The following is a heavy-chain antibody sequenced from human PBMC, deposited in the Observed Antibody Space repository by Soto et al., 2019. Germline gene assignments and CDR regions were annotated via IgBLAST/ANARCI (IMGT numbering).Heavy chain of an antibody. D-gene: IGHD3-22*01. CDR2: ISAYNGNT. J-gene: IGHJ4*02. V-gene: IGHV1-18*01. CDR3: ATMGGGTYYYESSGYSLHY. CDR1: GYTFTSYG. Sequence: ASVKVSCKASGYTFTSYGISWVRQAPGQGLEWMGWISAYNGNTNYAQKLQGRVTMTTDTSTSTAYMELSSLRSEDTAVYYCATMGGGTYYYESSGYSLHYWGQGTLVTVSS.